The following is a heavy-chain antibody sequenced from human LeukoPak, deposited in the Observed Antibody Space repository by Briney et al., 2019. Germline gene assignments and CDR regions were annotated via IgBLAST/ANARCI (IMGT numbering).Heavy chain of an antibody. Sequence: ASVKVSCKAFGGSFSSSAVSWVRQAPGQGLECLGGVIPSLGTANYPQKFQGRVTITADESTSTAYMELSSLRSEDTAVYYCARVGAIADYNWFDPWGQGTLVTVSS. CDR3: ARVGAIADYNWFDP. CDR2: VIPSLGTA. J-gene: IGHJ5*02. D-gene: IGHD6-13*01. V-gene: IGHV1-69*13. CDR1: GGSFSSSA.